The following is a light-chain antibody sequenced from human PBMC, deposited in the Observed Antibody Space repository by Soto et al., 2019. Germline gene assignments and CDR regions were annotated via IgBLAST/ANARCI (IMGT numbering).Light chain of an antibody. CDR3: SSFTTSATWE. Sequence: QSALTQPASVSESPGQSITISCTGTSSDVGNYNYVSWYQQHPGKAPKLMIYHVTSRPSGVSDRFSGSKSGNTASLTISGLQTDDEADYYCSSFTTSATWEFGRGTKLTVL. V-gene: IGLV2-14*03. J-gene: IGLJ3*02. CDR2: HVT. CDR1: SSDVGNYNY.